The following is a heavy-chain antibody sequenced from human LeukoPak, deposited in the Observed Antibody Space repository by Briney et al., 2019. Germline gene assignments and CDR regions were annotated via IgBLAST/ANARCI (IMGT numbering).Heavy chain of an antibody. V-gene: IGHV1-69*06. CDR3: ARVVGLTGYSSTWYSGYYYYMDV. Sequence: ASVKVSCKASGYTFTGYYMHWVRQAPGQGLEWMGGIIPIFGTANYAQKFQDRVTITADKSTSTAYMELSSLRSEDTAVYYCARVVGLTGYSSTWYSGYYYYMDVWGKGTTVTISS. CDR1: GYTFTGYY. CDR2: IIPIFGTA. J-gene: IGHJ6*03. D-gene: IGHD6-13*01.